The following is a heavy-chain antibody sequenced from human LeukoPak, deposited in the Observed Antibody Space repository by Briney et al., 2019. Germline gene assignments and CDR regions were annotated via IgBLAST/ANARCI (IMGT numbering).Heavy chain of an antibody. Sequence: SETLSLTCSVSGDSISSTSYYWGWIRLSPGKGLEWIATVHYGENTYYNPSLKSRITISVDTSKNQFSLTLNSVTAADAAVYYSAMDTSVVERFDYWGRGRLVIVSS. CDR1: GDSISSTSYY. CDR2: VHYGENT. CDR3: AMDTSVVERFDY. J-gene: IGHJ4*02. V-gene: IGHV4-39*01. D-gene: IGHD5-18*01.